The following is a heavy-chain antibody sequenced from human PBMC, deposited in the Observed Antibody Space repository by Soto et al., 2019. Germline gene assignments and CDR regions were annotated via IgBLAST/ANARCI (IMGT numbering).Heavy chain of an antibody. V-gene: IGHV3-21*01. CDR1: GFTFSSYS. CDR3: ARERNPDSGCDYLYYYYYMDV. J-gene: IGHJ6*03. CDR2: ISSSSSYI. Sequence: GGSLRLSCAASGFTFSSYSMNWVRQAPGKGLEWVSSISSSSSYIYYADSVKGRSTISRDNAKNSLYLQMNSLRAEDTAVYYCARERNPDSGCDYLYYYYYMDVWGKGTTVTVSS. D-gene: IGHD5-12*01.